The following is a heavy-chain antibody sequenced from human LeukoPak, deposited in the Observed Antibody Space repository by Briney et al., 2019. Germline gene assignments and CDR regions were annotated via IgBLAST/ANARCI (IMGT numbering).Heavy chain of an antibody. J-gene: IGHJ3*02. CDR3: ARDSSGYASAFDI. CDR1: GGSFSGYY. V-gene: IGHV4-34*01. CDR2: INHSGST. D-gene: IGHD3-22*01. Sequence: PSETLSLTCAVYGGSFSGYYWSWIRQPPGKGLEWIGEINHSGSTNYNPSLKSRVTISVDTSKNQFSLKLSSVTAADTAVYYCARDSSGYASAFDIWGQGTMVTVSS.